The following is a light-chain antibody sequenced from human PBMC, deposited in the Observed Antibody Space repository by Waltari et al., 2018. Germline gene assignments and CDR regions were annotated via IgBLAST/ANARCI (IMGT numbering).Light chain of an antibody. CDR1: QSVGRF. V-gene: IGKV3-20*01. CDR3: QKYVNLPAT. CDR2: HAS. Sequence: SCKACQSVGRFLAWYQQKPGQAPRLLIYHASIRATGIPDRFSGSGSGTDFSLTISGLEPEDFAVYYCQKYVNLPATFGQGTKVEIK. J-gene: IGKJ1*01.